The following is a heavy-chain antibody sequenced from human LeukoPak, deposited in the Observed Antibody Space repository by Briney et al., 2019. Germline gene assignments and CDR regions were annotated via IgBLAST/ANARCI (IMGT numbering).Heavy chain of an antibody. J-gene: IGHJ4*02. Sequence: GGSLRLSCAASGFTFSTYNMNWVRQAPGEGLEWVSSISGSSSYIYYADSVKGRFSISRDNAKNSLYLQMNSLRPEDTAFYYCAKDVQMTGNAYYNYFDYWGQGTLVTISS. CDR2: ISGSSSYI. CDR3: AKDVQMTGNAYYNYFDY. D-gene: IGHD3-22*01. V-gene: IGHV3-21*04. CDR1: GFTFSTYN.